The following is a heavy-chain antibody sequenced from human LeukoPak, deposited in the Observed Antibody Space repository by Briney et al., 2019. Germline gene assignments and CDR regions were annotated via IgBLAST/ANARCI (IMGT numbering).Heavy chain of an antibody. CDR2: IYHSGST. CDR1: GGSISSGGYY. J-gene: IGHJ3*02. CDR3: ARYDSSSSGAFDI. V-gene: IGHV4-30-2*01. D-gene: IGHD6-6*01. Sequence: SQTLSLTCTVSGGSISSGGYYWSWIRQPPGKGLEWIGYIYHSGSTYYNPSLKSRVTISVDRSKNQFSLKLSSVTAADTAVYYCARYDSSSSGAFDIWGQGTMVTVSS.